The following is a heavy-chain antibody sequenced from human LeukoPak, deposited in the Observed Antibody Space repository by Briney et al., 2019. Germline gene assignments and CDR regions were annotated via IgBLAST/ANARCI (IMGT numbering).Heavy chain of an antibody. CDR2: IYYSGST. CDR3: ASLWALRPDY. J-gene: IGHJ4*02. V-gene: IGHV4-59*05. CDR1: GGSISSYY. D-gene: IGHD3-16*01. Sequence: SETLSLTCTVSGGSISSYYWSWIRQPPGKGLEWIGSIYYSGSTYYNPSLKSRVTISVDTSKNQFSLKLSSVTAADTAVYYCASLWALRPDYWGQGTLVTVSS.